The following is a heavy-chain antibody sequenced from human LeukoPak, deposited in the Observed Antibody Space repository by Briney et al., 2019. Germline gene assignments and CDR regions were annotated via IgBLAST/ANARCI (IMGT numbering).Heavy chain of an antibody. CDR2: IYYSNT. D-gene: IGHD4-17*01. J-gene: IGHJ4*02. Sequence: SETLSLTCTVSGGSISSYYWSWIREPPGKGLESIGYIYYSNTNYNPSLKSRVTISVDTSKNQFSLKLSSVTAADTAVYYCARLKYGDYGLYYFDYWGQGTLVTVSS. CDR1: GGSISSYY. V-gene: IGHV4-59*08. CDR3: ARLKYGDYGLYYFDY.